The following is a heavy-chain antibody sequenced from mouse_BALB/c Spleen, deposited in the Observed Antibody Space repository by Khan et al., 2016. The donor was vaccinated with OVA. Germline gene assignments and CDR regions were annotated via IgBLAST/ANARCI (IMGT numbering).Heavy chain of an antibody. Sequence: QIQLVQSGAELASPGASVKMSCKASGYTFTSYTIHWIKKRPGQGLEWIGYINPSNGYTNYNQKFKDKATLTTDQSSTTAYLQLMSLTTDDSADYNCVRGGAYHRNHGWFAYWGQGTMVTVSA. J-gene: IGHJ3*01. D-gene: IGHD2-5*01. CDR3: VRGGAYHRNHGWFAY. V-gene: IGHV1-4*01. CDR2: INPSNGYT. CDR1: GYTFTSYT.